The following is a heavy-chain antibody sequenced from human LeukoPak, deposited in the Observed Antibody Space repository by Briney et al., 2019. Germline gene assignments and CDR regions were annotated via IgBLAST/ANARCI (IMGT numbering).Heavy chain of an antibody. CDR1: GGSISSGGYY. CDR2: IYYSGST. V-gene: IGHV4-31*03. CDR3: AREPSGSLGFDP. J-gene: IGHJ5*02. Sequence: PSETLSLTCTVSGGSISSGGYYWSWIRQHPGKGLEWIGYIYYSGSTYYNPSLKSRVTISVDTSKNQFSLKLSSVTAADTAVYYWAREPSGSLGFDPWGQGTLVTVSS. D-gene: IGHD2-15*01.